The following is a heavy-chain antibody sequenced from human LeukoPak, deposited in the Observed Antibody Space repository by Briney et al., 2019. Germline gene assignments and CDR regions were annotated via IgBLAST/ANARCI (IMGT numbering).Heavy chain of an antibody. CDR1: GHSFTSYN. CDR3: ARASGSYWWFDS. D-gene: IGHD1-26*01. CDR2: VNPNSGDT. V-gene: IGHV1-2*02. Sequence: ASVKVSCKTSGHSFTSYNLHWVRQAPGQRLEWMGCVNPNSGDTNYAQKFQGSVTMTRDTSISTVYMELSRLRSDDTAVYYCARASGSYWWFDSWGQGTLVTVSS. J-gene: IGHJ5*01.